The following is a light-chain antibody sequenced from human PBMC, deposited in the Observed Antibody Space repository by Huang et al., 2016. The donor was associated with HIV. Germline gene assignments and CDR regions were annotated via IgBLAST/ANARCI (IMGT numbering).Light chain of an antibody. J-gene: IGKJ3*01. V-gene: IGKV1-9*01. CDR3: LQLNSYPGT. CDR2: AAS. CDR1: QDISSY. Sequence: IQLTQSPSSLSASVGDRVTITCRASQDISSYLAWYQQKPGKAPKLLIYAASTLESGVPSRFSGSGSGTDFTLTINNLQPEDFATYYCLQLNSYPGTFGPGTNVDV.